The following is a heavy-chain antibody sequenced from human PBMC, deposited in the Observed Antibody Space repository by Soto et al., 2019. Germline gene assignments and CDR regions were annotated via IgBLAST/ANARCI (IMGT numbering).Heavy chain of an antibody. J-gene: IGHJ6*02. V-gene: IGHV3-30-3*01. CDR1: GFTCSSYA. D-gene: IGHD3-10*01. Sequence: GGSLRLSWAASGFTCSSYAMHWVSKAPGKGLEWEAVISYDGSNKYYADSVKGRFTISRDNSKNTLYLQMNSLRAEDTAVYYCARCRVSGTSRSYYYYSGMDVWGQGTTVTVSS. CDR2: ISYDGSNK. CDR3: ARCRVSGTSRSYYYYSGMDV.